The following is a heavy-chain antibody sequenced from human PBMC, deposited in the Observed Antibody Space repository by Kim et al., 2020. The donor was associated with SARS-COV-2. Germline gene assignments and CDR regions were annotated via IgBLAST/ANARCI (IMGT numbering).Heavy chain of an antibody. CDR3: AKDPVGDTMGY. D-gene: IGHD1-26*01. V-gene: IGHV3-23*01. Sequence: YYADSVKGRFTISRDKSTTTLYLKMNSLRAGDTAVYYYAKDPVGDTMGYGGQGTLVTVSS. J-gene: IGHJ4*02.